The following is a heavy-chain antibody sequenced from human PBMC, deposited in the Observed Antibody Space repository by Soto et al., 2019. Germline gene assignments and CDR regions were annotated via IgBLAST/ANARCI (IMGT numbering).Heavy chain of an antibody. Sequence: QVQLVESGGGLVKPGGSLRLTCAASGFSISDHYMSWIRQAPGKGLEWVSYSSNSGTFTKYADSVKGRFSISRDNAKNSLYPEINSLRGEDTAIYCGARSGDNYNVLDYWGQGTPVTVSS. V-gene: IGHV3-11*05. CDR2: SSNSGTFT. D-gene: IGHD3-10*02. J-gene: IGHJ4*02. CDR3: ARSGDNYNVLDY. CDR1: GFSISDHY.